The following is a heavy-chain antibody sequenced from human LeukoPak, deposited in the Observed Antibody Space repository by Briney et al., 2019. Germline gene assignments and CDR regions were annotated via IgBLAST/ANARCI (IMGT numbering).Heavy chain of an antibody. V-gene: IGHV3-74*01. CDR2: INSDGSST. CDR3: AKVGPPYGSGSYSY. CDR1: GFTFSSYW. Sequence: GGSLGLSCVASGFTFSSYWMHWVRQVPGKGLVWLSRINSDGSSTSYAASVKGRFTISRDNAKNTLYLQMNSLRAEDTAVYYCAKVGPPYGSGSYSYWGQGTLVTVSS. J-gene: IGHJ4*02. D-gene: IGHD3-10*01.